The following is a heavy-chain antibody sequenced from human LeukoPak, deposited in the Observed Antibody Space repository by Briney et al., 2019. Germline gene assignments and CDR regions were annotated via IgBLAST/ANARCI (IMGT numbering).Heavy chain of an antibody. D-gene: IGHD5-18*01. CDR2: INHSGST. Sequence: SETLSLTCTVSGGSISSTTYHWGWIRQPPGKGLEWIGEINHSGSTNYNPSLKSRVTISVDTSKNQFSLKLSSVTAADTAVYYCAIARGYSYGRRVFDYWGQGTLVTVSS. CDR1: GGSISSTTYH. V-gene: IGHV4-39*07. J-gene: IGHJ4*02. CDR3: AIARGYSYGRRVFDY.